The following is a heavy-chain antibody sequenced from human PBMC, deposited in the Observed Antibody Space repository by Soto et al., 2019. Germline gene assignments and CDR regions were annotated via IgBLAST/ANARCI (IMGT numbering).Heavy chain of an antibody. V-gene: IGHV1-2*04. CDR1: GYTVTGYY. CDR3: ERDRPLNWNYGLYYYYGMDV. Sequence: ASVKVSCKASGYTVTGYYMHWVRQAPGQGLEWMGWINPNSGGTNYAQKFQGWVTMTRDTSISTAYMELSRLRSDDTAVYYCERDRPLNWNYGLYYYYGMDVRGQGTTVTVSS. J-gene: IGHJ6*02. D-gene: IGHD1-7*01. CDR2: INPNSGGT.